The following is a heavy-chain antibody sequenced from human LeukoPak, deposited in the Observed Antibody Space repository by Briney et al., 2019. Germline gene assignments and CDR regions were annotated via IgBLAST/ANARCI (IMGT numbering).Heavy chain of an antibody. J-gene: IGHJ3*02. D-gene: IGHD1-26*01. Sequence: ASVKVSCKASGYTFTDYYMHWVRRAPGQGLEWMGWINPDSGGTRYSQKFQGRVTMTRDTSINTVYMELSRLRSDDTAVYYCARPHDGGSYSNDAFDIWGQGTMATVSS. CDR3: ARPHDGGSYSNDAFDI. V-gene: IGHV1-2*02. CDR1: GYTFTDYY. CDR2: INPDSGGT.